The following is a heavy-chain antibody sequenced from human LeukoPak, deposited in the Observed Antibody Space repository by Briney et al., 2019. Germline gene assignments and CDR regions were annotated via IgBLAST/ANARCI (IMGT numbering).Heavy chain of an antibody. D-gene: IGHD1-1*01. Sequence: GESLKISCKGSGYSFTNYWIGWVRQMPGKGLEWMGIIYPGDSRTGYSPSFQGQVTISDDKSISTAYLQWSGLKASDTAMYYCARASTGTYDYWGQGTLVTVSS. CDR1: GYSFTNYW. J-gene: IGHJ4*02. CDR2: IYPGDSRT. CDR3: ARASTGTYDY. V-gene: IGHV5-51*01.